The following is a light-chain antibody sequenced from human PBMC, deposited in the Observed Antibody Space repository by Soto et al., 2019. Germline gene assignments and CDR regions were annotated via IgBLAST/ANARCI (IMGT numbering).Light chain of an antibody. CDR2: SAS. J-gene: IGKJ2*01. CDR3: LQHSDYPFT. V-gene: IGKV1-17*01. CDR1: RGIRDA. Sequence: DIQMTQSPSSLSASVGDRVTITCRASRGIRDALGWYQQKSGKVPKRLIYSASSLQNGVPSRFSGRGYGTEFPLTISSLQPEDFATYCCLQHSDYPFTFGQGTRLEI.